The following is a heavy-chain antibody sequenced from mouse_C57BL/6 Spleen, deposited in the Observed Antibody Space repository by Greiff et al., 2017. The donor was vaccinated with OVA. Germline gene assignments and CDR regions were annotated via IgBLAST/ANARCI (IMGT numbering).Heavy chain of an antibody. Sequence: QVHVKQPGAELVMPGASVKLSCKASGYTFTSYWMHWVKQRPGQGLEWIGEIDPSDSYTNYNQKFKGKSTLTVDKSSSTAYMQLSSLTSEDSAVYYCARSGSYYRSNSDYWGQGTTLTVSS. CDR3: ARSGSYYRSNSDY. J-gene: IGHJ2*01. CDR2: IDPSDSYT. CDR1: GYTFTSYW. V-gene: IGHV1-69*01. D-gene: IGHD1-1*01.